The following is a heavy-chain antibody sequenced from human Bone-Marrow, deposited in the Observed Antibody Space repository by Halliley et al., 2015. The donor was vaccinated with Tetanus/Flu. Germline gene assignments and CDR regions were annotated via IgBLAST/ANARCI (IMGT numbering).Heavy chain of an antibody. CDR3: AKDVALALAPDH. CDR2: IGAAYDT. Sequence: LEWVSTIGAAYDTYYADSVKGRFTIARDNSKNALFLQMNSLRAGDTAIYYGAKDVALALAPDHWGQGTLVTVSS. J-gene: IGHJ4*02. V-gene: IGHV3-23*01. D-gene: IGHD3-3*02.